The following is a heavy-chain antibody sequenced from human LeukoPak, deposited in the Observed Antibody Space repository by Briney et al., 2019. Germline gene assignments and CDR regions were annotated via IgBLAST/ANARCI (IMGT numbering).Heavy chain of an antibody. CDR2: INHSGST. CDR3: ARGGNTYLDY. J-gene: IGHJ4*02. V-gene: IGHV4-38-2*02. CDR1: GYSISSGYY. D-gene: IGHD3-10*01. Sequence: SETLSLTCTVSGYSISSGYYWGWIRQPPGKGLEWIGEINHSGSTNYNPSLKSRVTISVDTSKNQFSLKLSSVTAADTAVYYCARGGNTYLDYWGQGTLVTVSS.